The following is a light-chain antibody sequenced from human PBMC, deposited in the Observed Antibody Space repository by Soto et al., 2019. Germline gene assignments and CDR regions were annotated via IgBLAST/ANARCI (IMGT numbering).Light chain of an antibody. CDR2: RNN. J-gene: IGLJ3*02. Sequence: QSVLTQPPSASGTPGQRVTISCSGSSSNIGSNYVYWYQQLPGTAPKLLIYRNNQRPSGVPDRFSGSKSGTSASLAISGLRSEDEADYYCAAWDDSRLWVCGGGTKLTVL. CDR3: AAWDDSRLWV. V-gene: IGLV1-47*01. CDR1: SSNIGSNY.